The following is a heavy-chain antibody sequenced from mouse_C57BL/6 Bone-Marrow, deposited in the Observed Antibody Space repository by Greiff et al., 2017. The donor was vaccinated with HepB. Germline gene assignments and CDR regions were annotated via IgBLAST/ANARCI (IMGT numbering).Heavy chain of an antibody. V-gene: IGHV5-6*01. CDR1: GFTFSSYG. CDR2: ISSGGSYT. J-gene: IGHJ4*01. D-gene: IGHD1-1*01. CDR3: AREGYYYGRAMCY. Sequence: DVQLQESGGDLVKPGGSLKLSCAASGFTFSSYGMSWVRQTPDKRLEWVATISSGGSYTYYPDSVKGRFTISRDNAKNTLYLQMSSLKSEDTAMYYCAREGYYYGRAMCYWGQGTSVTVSS.